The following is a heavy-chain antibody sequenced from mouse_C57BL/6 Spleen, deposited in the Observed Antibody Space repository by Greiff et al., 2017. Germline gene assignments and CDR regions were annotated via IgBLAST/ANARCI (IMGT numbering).Heavy chain of an antibody. J-gene: IGHJ2*01. CDR3: ARGSPFTTPFDY. D-gene: IGHD1-1*01. CDR2: ISYDGSN. Sequence: EVKLMESGPGLVKPSQSLSLTCSVTGYSITSGYYWNWIRQFPGNKLEWMGYISYDGSNNYNPSLKNRISITRDTSKNQFFLKLNSVTTEDTATYYCARGSPFTTPFDYWGQGTTLTVSS. V-gene: IGHV3-6*01. CDR1: GYSITSGYY.